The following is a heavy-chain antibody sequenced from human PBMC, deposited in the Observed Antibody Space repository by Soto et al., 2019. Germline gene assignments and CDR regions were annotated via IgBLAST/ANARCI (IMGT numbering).Heavy chain of an antibody. CDR1: GCSVSSGDFS. CDR2: TYHSGND. J-gene: IGHJ3*02. Sequence: QLQLQESGSGLVKPSQTLSLICGVYGCSVSSGDFSWAWIRQPPGKGLEWIGHTYHSGNDKYSPSLRSRVTISLDPSKNEFSLTLRSVTAADPAVYYRARGPPAMFAVEPPAAGGSGTDAFDIWGQGTMITVSS. D-gene: IGHD2-2*01. V-gene: IGHV4-30-2*01. CDR3: ARGPPAMFAVEPPAAGGSGTDAFDI.